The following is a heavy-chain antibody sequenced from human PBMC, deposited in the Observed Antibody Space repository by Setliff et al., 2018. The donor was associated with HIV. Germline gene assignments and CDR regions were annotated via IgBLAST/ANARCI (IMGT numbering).Heavy chain of an antibody. Sequence: GSVKFSCKTSGYIFTSFAVSWVRQAPGQGLEWMGWISTYDGNTHYAQKLQGRVTMTIDSSTSTVYMELRSLRFDDTAIYYCARDAYSTSWYGADAWGQGTLVTVSS. V-gene: IGHV1-18*01. D-gene: IGHD6-13*01. CDR3: ARDAYSTSWYGADA. CDR1: GYIFTSFA. CDR2: ISTYDGNT. J-gene: IGHJ5*02.